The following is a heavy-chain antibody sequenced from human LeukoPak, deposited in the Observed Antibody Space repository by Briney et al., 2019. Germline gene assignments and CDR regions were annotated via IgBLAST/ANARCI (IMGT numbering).Heavy chain of an antibody. Sequence: SETLPLTCTVSGGYISSSSYFWAWIRQPPGKGLECIGSMPYRRSTYYNPALKSRVTLSVDTSKNQFSLNLTSVTAADTAVYYCARHLRSVYDPRAFDYWGQGTLV. D-gene: IGHD5/OR15-5a*01. CDR2: MPYRRST. V-gene: IGHV4-39*01. CDR1: GGYISSSSYF. CDR3: ARHLRSVYDPRAFDY. J-gene: IGHJ4*02.